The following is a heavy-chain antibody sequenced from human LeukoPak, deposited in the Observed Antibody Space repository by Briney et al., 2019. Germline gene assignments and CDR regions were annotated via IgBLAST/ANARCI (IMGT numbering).Heavy chain of an antibody. CDR3: ARVYTGSSWDYYYYMDV. V-gene: IGHV4-4*07. D-gene: IGHD6-13*01. J-gene: IGHJ6*03. CDR1: GGSISSHD. Sequence: SETLSLTCTVPGGSISSHDWTWIRQPAGKGLEWIGRIYISGSPYYNPSLKSRVTISVDTSKNQFSLKLRSLTAADTAVYYCARVYTGSSWDYYYYMDVWGKGTTVTVS. CDR2: IYISGSP.